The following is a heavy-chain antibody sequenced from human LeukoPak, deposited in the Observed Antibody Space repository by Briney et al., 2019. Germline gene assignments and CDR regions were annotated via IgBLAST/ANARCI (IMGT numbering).Heavy chain of an antibody. V-gene: IGHV3-30*04. CDR3: AKDRDDYVWGSYLGAFDI. J-gene: IGHJ3*02. CDR2: ISYDGSNK. CDR1: GFTFSSYA. Sequence: PGGSLRLSCAASGFTFSSYAMHWVRQAPGKGLEWVAVISYDGSNKKYADSVKGRFTISRDNSKNTLYLQMNSLRAEDTAVFYCAKDRDDYVWGSYLGAFDIWGQGTMVTVSS. D-gene: IGHD3-16*01.